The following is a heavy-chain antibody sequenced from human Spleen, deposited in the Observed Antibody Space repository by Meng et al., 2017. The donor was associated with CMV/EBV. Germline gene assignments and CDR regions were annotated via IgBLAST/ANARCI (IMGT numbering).Heavy chain of an antibody. CDR3: ARDSGHYDFWSGDWEYYYGMDV. V-gene: IGHV3-74*01. Sequence: GEFLKISCAASEFTFSSCWMHWVRQAPGKGLMWVSRINSDGSGTTYADSVKGRFTISRDNAKNTLYLQMNSLRAEDTAVYYCARDSGHYDFWSGDWEYYYGMDVWGQGTTVTVSS. CDR2: INSDGSGT. CDR1: EFTFSSCW. J-gene: IGHJ6*02. D-gene: IGHD3-3*01.